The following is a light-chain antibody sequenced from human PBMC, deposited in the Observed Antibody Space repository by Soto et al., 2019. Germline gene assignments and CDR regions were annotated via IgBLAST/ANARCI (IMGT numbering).Light chain of an antibody. Sequence: QSVLTQPASVSGSPGQSITISCTGTSSDVGGYNYVSWYQQHPGKAPKLMIYDVSNRPSGVSNRFSGSKSGNTASLTISGLRAEDEAVYYCSSYTSSSTPDVFGTGTKLTVL. CDR2: DVS. V-gene: IGLV2-14*01. J-gene: IGLJ1*01. CDR1: SSDVGGYNY. CDR3: SSYTSSSTPDV.